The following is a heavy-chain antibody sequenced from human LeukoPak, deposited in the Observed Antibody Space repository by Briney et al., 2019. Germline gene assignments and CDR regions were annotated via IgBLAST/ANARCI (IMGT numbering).Heavy chain of an antibody. Sequence: PSETLSLTCAVYGGSFSGYYWSWIRQPPGKGLEWIGEINHSGSTNYNPSLMSRVTISVDTSKNQFSLRLSSVTAADTAVYYCARQRINPIRRIVVVPAAMRAAPNWFDPWGQGTLVTVSS. CDR2: INHSGST. V-gene: IGHV4-34*01. J-gene: IGHJ5*02. D-gene: IGHD2-2*01. CDR1: GGSFSGYY. CDR3: ARQRINPIRRIVVVPAAMRAAPNWFDP.